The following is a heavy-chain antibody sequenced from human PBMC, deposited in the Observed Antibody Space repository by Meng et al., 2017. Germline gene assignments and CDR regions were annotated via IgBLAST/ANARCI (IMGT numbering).Heavy chain of an antibody. CDR2: IWYDGSNK. Sequence: VQLVESGGGVVQPGRSLRLSCAASGFTFSRYGMHWVRQAPGKGLEWVAVIWYDGSNKYYADSVKDRFTISRDNSKNTLYLQMNSLRAEDTAVYYCARGLSTTYWYFDLWGRGTLVTVSS. CDR1: GFTFSRYG. V-gene: IGHV3-33*01. J-gene: IGHJ2*01. D-gene: IGHD2/OR15-2a*01. CDR3: ARGLSTTYWYFDL.